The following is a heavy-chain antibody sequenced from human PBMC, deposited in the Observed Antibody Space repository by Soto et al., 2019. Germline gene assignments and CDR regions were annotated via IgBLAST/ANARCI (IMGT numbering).Heavy chain of an antibody. J-gene: IGHJ4*02. D-gene: IGHD6-19*01. Sequence: EVQLVESGGGLVQPGGSLRLSCAASGFTFSSYEMNGVRQAPGKGLEWVSYISSSGSTIYYADSVKGRFTISRDNAKKSLYLQMNSLRAEDTAVYYCARGQYSSGGGYFDYWGQETLVTVSS. CDR1: GFTFSSYE. CDR3: ARGQYSSGGGYFDY. CDR2: ISSSGSTI. V-gene: IGHV3-48*03.